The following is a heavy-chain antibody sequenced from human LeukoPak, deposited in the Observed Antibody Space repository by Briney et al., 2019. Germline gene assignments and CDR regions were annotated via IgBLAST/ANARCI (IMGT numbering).Heavy chain of an antibody. J-gene: IGHJ4*02. CDR1: GFTFSSYG. D-gene: IGHD4-23*01. V-gene: IGHV3-30*02. CDR2: IRYDGDNK. CDR3: AREGVVTPSFDY. Sequence: PGGSLRLSCAASGFTFSSYGMHWVRQAPGKGLEWVAFIRYDGDNKYYAESVKGRFTISRDNSKNTLYLQMNSLRAEDTAVYYCAREGVVTPSFDYWGQGTLVTVSS.